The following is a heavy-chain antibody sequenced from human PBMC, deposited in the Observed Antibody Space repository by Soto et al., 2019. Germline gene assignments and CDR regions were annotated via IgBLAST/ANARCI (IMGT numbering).Heavy chain of an antibody. CDR1: GGSFSGYY. CDR3: ANGAFDYGDYLSVRDY. V-gene: IGHV4-34*01. D-gene: IGHD4-17*01. Sequence: SETLSLTCAVYGGSFSGYYWSWIRQPPGKGLEWIGEINHSGSTNYNPSLKSRVTISVDTSKNQFSLKLSSVTAADTAVYYCANGAFDYGDYLSVRDYWGQGTLVTVSS. CDR2: INHSGST. J-gene: IGHJ4*02.